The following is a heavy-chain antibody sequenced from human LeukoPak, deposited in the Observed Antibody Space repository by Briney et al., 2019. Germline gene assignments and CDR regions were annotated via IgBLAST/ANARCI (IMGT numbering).Heavy chain of an antibody. CDR3: ASESSTSCYTCRYFQH. Sequence: SVKVSCKASGGTFSSYAISWLRQAPGQGLEWMGGIIPIFCTANYAQNFQGRVTITANESTSTAYMALSSLRSEDTAVYYCASESSTSCYTCRYFQHWGQGTLVTVSS. J-gene: IGHJ1*01. CDR2: IIPIFCTA. V-gene: IGHV1-69*01. CDR1: GGTFSSYA. D-gene: IGHD2-2*02.